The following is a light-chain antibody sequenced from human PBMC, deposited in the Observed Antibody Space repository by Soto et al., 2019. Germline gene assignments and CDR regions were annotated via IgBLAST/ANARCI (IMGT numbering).Light chain of an antibody. CDR3: QQYGSSPT. Sequence: EIVMTQSPATLSVSPGERATLSCRASQSVSSNLAWYQQKPGQAPRLLIYGASTRATGIPARFSGSGSGTEFTLTISSLQSEDFAVYYCQQYGSSPTF. CDR1: QSVSSN. V-gene: IGKV3-15*01. J-gene: IGKJ1*01. CDR2: GAS.